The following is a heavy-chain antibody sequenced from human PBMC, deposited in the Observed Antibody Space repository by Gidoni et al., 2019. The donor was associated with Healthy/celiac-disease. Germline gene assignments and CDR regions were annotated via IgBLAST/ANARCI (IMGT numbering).Heavy chain of an antibody. V-gene: IGHV1-69*04. CDR2: IIPILGIA. CDR3: ANTYYYGSGSYYVGPEYAFDI. J-gene: IGHJ3*02. Sequence: QVQLVQSGAEVKKPGSSVKVSCMASGGTFSSYAIRWVRQAPGQGLEWMGRIIPILGIANYAQKFQGRVTITADKSTSTAYMELSSLRSEDTAVYYCANTYYYGSGSYYVGPEYAFDIWGQGTMVTVSS. D-gene: IGHD3-10*01. CDR1: GGTFSSYA.